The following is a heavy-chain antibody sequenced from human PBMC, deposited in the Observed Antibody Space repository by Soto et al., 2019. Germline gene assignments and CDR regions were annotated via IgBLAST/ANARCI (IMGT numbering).Heavy chain of an antibody. J-gene: IGHJ4*02. Sequence: ASVKVSCKASGYTFTSYAMHWVRQAPGQRLEWMGWINAGNGNTKYSQKFQGRVTITRDTSASTAYMELSSLRSEDTAVYYCAAQYCSGGSCYSADYWGQGTLVTVSS. CDR2: INAGNGNT. D-gene: IGHD2-15*01. CDR3: AAQYCSGGSCYSADY. CDR1: GYTFTSYA. V-gene: IGHV1-3*01.